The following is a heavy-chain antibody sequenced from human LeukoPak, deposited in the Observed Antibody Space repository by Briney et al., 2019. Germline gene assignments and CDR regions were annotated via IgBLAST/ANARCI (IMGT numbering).Heavy chain of an antibody. CDR3: AGIVEDNVVVVAAQNDY. D-gene: IGHD2-15*01. V-gene: IGHV1-69*04. J-gene: IGHJ4*02. CDR1: GGTFSSYA. CDR2: IIPILGIA. Sequence: ASVKVSCKASGGTFSSYAISWVRQAPGQGLEWMGRIIPILGIANYAQKFQGRVTITADKSTSTAYMELSSLRSEDTAVYYCAGIVEDNVVVVAAQNDYWGQGTLVTVSS.